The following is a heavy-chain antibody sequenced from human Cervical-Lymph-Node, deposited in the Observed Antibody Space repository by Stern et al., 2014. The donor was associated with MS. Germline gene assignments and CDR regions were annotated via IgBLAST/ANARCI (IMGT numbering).Heavy chain of an antibody. J-gene: IGHJ6*02. D-gene: IGHD6-6*01. CDR1: GYSFSSHW. V-gene: IGHV5-51*01. CDR2: IYAGDSAT. CDR3: ARRQSSSSHYYYGMDV. Sequence: EVQLVESGAEVKKPGESLKISCQGSGYSFSSHWIAWVRQAPGKGLEWMGRIYAGDSATRNGPSVRGQVPFSVDKSINSAYLQWSSLKATDSAIFYCARRQSSSSHYYYGMDVWGQGTTVLVSS.